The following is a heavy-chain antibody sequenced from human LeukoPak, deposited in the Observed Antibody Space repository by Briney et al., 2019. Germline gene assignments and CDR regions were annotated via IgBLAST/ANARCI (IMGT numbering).Heavy chain of an antibody. CDR2: INHSGST. J-gene: IGHJ3*02. D-gene: IGHD2-21*01. Sequence: SETLSLTCAVYGGSFSGYYWSWIRQPPGKGLEWIGEINHSGSTNHNPSLKSRVTISVDTSKNQFSLKLSSVTAADTAVYYCARDVDDAFDIWGQGTMVTVSS. V-gene: IGHV4-34*01. CDR3: ARDVDDAFDI. CDR1: GGSFSGYY.